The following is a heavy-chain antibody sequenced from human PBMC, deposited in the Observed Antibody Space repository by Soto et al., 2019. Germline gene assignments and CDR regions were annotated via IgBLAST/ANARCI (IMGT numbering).Heavy chain of an antibody. CDR1: GFTFGSYA. D-gene: IGHD3-22*01. Sequence: EVQLVESGGGLVQPGGSLRLSCAASGFTFGSYAMHWVRQAPGKGLEYVSAISSYGGSTYYANSVKGRFTISRDNSKNTLYLQMGSLRAEDMAVYYCARDPDSSGYHYFDYWGQGTLVTVSS. CDR2: ISSYGGST. V-gene: IGHV3-64*01. CDR3: ARDPDSSGYHYFDY. J-gene: IGHJ4*02.